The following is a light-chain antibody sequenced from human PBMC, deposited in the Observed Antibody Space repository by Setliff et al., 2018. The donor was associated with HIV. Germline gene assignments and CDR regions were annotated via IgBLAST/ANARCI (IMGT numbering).Light chain of an antibody. CDR2: RNN. CDR3: AAWDDSLSVP. V-gene: IGLV1-47*01. Sequence: QSVLTQPPSASGTPGQRVTISCSGSSSNIGSNHVYWYQQLPGTAPKLLIYRNNQRPSGVPDRFSGSKSGTSASLAISGLRSEDEADYYCAAWDDSLSVPFGTGTKVTVL. J-gene: IGLJ1*01. CDR1: SSNIGSNH.